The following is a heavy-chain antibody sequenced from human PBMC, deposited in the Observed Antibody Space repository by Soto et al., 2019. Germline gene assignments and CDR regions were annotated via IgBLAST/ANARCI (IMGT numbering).Heavy chain of an antibody. J-gene: IGHJ3*02. Sequence: EVQLVESGGGLQQPGGSLRLSCSASGFTFSSYAMSWVRRTPGEGLEWVSATNGDGTKTYVAESVKGRFTISRDNSMNTLFLVMHRLRVVDTAVYHCVRGRVGTGAFDIWGQGTLVTVSS. D-gene: IGHD1-1*01. CDR1: GFTFSSYA. CDR2: TNGDGTKT. CDR3: VRGRVGTGAFDI. V-gene: IGHV3-23*04.